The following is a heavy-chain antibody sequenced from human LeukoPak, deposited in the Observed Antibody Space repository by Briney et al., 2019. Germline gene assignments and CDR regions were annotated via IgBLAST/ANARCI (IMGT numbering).Heavy chain of an antibody. CDR1: GYSFTNYW. V-gene: IGHV5-51*01. D-gene: IGHD5-12*01. CDR2: IYPGDSDT. CDR3: AGQGIAATVSPHFDY. J-gene: IGHJ4*02. Sequence: GESPKISCKASGYSFTNYWIAWVRQMPGKGLEWMGLIYPGDSDTRYSPSFQGQVTISADKSISTAFLQWSSLKASDSAIYYCAGQGIAATVSPHFDYWGQGTLVTVSS.